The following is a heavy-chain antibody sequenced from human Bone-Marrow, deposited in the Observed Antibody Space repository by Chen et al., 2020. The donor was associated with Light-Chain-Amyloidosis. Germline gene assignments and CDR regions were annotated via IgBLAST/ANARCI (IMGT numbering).Heavy chain of an antibody. CDR3: ARESASGGEASGFDF. Sequence: QVHLVESGGGVVQPGKSLRLSCAASGFIFNKYAMHWVRQAPGKGLEWVAGVSLGGSKKFHADAVKGRFTISGDNPNNTLYLEMDSLRTEGTAIYYCARESASGGEASGFDFWCQGTLVTVSS. V-gene: IGHV3-30-3*01. CDR2: VSLGGSKK. J-gene: IGHJ4*02. CDR1: GFIFNKYA. D-gene: IGHD3-10*01.